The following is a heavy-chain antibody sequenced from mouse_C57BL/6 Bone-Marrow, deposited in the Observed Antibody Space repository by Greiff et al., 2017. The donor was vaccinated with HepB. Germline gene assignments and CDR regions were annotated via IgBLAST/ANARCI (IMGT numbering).Heavy chain of an antibody. CDR2: IYPGSGNT. CDR1: GYSFTSYY. J-gene: IGHJ4*01. Sequence: VHLQESGPELVKPGASVKISCKASGYSFTSYYIHWVKQRPGQGLEWIGWIYPGSGNTKYNEKFKGKATLTADTSSSTAYMQLSSLTSEDSAVYYCAKGGYYNAMDYWGQGTSVTVSS. D-gene: IGHD2-2*01. V-gene: IGHV1-66*01. CDR3: AKGGYYNAMDY.